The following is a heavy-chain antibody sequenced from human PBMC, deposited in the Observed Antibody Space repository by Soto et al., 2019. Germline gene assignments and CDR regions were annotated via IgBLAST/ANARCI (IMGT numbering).Heavy chain of an antibody. J-gene: IGHJ3*02. CDR3: ARSYYYDSSGYYPSGAFDI. CDR1: GFTFSSYG. V-gene: IGHV3-33*01. Sequence: GSLRLSCAASGFTFSSYGMHWVRQAPGKGLEWVAVIWYDGSNKYHADSVKGRFTISRDNSKNTLYLQMNSLRAEDTAVYYCARSYYYDSSGYYPSGAFDIWGQGTMVTVSS. D-gene: IGHD3-22*01. CDR2: IWYDGSNK.